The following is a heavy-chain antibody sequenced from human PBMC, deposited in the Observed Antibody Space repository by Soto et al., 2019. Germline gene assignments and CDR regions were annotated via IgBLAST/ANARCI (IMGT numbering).Heavy chain of an antibody. CDR3: AVAPAANGNYGMDV. Sequence: PGGSLRLSCAASGFTFSSYSMNWVRQAPGKGLEWVSYISSSSSTIYYADSVKGRFTISRDNAKNSLYLQMNSLRAEDTAVYYCAVAPAANGNYGMDVWGQGTTVTVSS. D-gene: IGHD2-2*01. CDR2: ISSSSSTI. J-gene: IGHJ6*02. CDR1: GFTFSSYS. V-gene: IGHV3-48*01.